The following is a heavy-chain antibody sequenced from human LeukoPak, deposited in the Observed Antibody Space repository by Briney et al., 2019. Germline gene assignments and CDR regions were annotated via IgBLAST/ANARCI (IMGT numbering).Heavy chain of an antibody. D-gene: IGHD2-21*02. Sequence: GGSLRLPCAASGFTFSSYSMNWVRQAPGKGLEWVSYISSSSSTVYYADSVKGRFTISRDNAKNSLYLQMNSLRAEDTAIYYCARPYCVGDCYSPDYWGQGTLVTVSS. J-gene: IGHJ4*02. V-gene: IGHV3-48*04. CDR1: GFTFSSYS. CDR2: ISSSSSTV. CDR3: ARPYCVGDCYSPDY.